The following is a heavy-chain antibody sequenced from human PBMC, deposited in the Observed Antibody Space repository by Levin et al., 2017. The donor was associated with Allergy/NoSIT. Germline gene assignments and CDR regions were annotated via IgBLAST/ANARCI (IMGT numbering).Heavy chain of an antibody. CDR1: GDSISSGDYY. J-gene: IGHJ5*02. V-gene: IGHV4-31*02. Sequence: SETLSLTCSVSGDSISSGDYYWSWIRQHPGKGLEWVGYIFFSGNTYYNPSLKRRVSISVDTSKNQFSLKLSSVTAAATAVYYGERSYCTGYSWYVGYNWFDPWGQGTLVTVSS. CDR3: ERSYCTGYSWYVGYNWFDP. CDR2: IFFSGNT. D-gene: IGHD2-8*02.